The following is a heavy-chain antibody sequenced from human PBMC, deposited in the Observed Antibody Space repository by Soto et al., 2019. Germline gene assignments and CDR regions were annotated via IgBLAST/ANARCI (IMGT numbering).Heavy chain of an antibody. V-gene: IGHV1-3*04. CDR3: ARGKAVKFDY. D-gene: IGHD6-19*01. Sequence: QVQLLQSGAEVRKPGASVKISCETSGYTFTEYPIHWVRQAPGQGHEWMGWIDTGNGKPRYSPRFQGRITITRDTSADTVAMHLRSLTSDDTATFFCARGKAVKFDYWGQGTLVTVSS. CDR2: IDTGNGKP. CDR1: GYTFTEYP. J-gene: IGHJ4*02.